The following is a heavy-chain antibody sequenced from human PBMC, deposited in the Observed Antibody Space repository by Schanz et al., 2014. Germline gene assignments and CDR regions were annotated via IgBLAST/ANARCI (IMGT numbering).Heavy chain of an antibody. J-gene: IGHJ6*02. D-gene: IGHD3-10*01. Sequence: EVLLVESGGGLVQPGGSLRLSCAASRFTFSNYAMSWVRQAPGKGLEWISTIYSSGSTYYADSVRGRFTISRDNSMNTVFLQMNSLRSDDAAVYYCARAQGVIRLYYGVDVWGQGTTVTVSS. CDR2: IYSSGST. V-gene: IGHV3-23*05. CDR1: RFTFSNYA. CDR3: ARAQGVIRLYYGVDV.